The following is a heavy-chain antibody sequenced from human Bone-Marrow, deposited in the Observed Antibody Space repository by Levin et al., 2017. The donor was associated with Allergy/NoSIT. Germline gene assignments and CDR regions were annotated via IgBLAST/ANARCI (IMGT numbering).Heavy chain of an antibody. CDR1: GFTFSTSW. D-gene: IGHD2-2*01. V-gene: IGHV3-7*04. CDR3: ARDPEYGALDY. Sequence: GGSLRLSCAASGFTFSTSWMTWVRQGPGKGLEWLAKINSDGSQTYPMDSVKGRFTISRDNAKNSLYLQMNSLRAEDTAVYYCARDPEYGALDYWGQGALVTVSS. CDR2: INSDGSQT. J-gene: IGHJ4*02.